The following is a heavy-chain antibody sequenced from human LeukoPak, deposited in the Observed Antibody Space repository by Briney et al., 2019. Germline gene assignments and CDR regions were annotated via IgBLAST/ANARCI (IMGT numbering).Heavy chain of an antibody. J-gene: IGHJ4*02. V-gene: IGHV1-46*01. D-gene: IGHD6-13*01. CDR2: IGPSSGGT. Sequence: ASVKVSCKASGYTFTSYYIHWVRQAPGQGLEWMGIIGPSSGGTTYALRFQGRVSMTRDTSTSTVYMELSSLRSEDTAVYYCARGYSSSWRDLFDYWGQGTLVTVSS. CDR3: ARGYSSSWRDLFDY. CDR1: GYTFTSYY.